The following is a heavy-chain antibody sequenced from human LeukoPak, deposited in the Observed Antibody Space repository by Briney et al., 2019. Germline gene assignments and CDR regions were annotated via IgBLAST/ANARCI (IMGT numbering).Heavy chain of an antibody. D-gene: IGHD6-19*01. CDR1: GGSISNYY. J-gene: IGHJ4*02. Sequence: SETLSLTCTVSGGSISNYYWTWIRQPAGKGLEWIGRIYTSGGTNYNPSLKSRVTMSVDTSKNQFSLKLSSVTAADTAMYYCARAAEYSSGWYLFDYWGQGILVTVSA. CDR3: ARAAEYSSGWYLFDY. CDR2: IYTSGGT. V-gene: IGHV4-4*07.